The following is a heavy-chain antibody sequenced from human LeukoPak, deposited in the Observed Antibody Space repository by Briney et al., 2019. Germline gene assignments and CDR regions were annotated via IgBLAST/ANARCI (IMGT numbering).Heavy chain of an antibody. CDR2: INPSGST. J-gene: IGHJ5*02. CDR3: ATYYYDSSGQNWFDP. Sequence: SETLSLTCAVYGGSFSGYYWTWIRQSPGKGLEWIGEINPSGSTNYNPSLKSRVTISVDTSKNQFSPKLSSVTAADTAVYYCATYYYDSSGQNWFDPWGQGTLVTVSS. CDR1: GGSFSGYY. V-gene: IGHV4-34*01. D-gene: IGHD3-22*01.